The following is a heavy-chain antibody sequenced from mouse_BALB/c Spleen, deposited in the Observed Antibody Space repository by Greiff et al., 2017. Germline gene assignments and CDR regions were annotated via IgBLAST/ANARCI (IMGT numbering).Heavy chain of an antibody. J-gene: IGHJ4*01. Sequence: EVQLVESGGGLVKPGGSLKLSCAASGFTFSSYAMSWVRQTPEKRLEWVASISSGGSTYYPDSVKGRFTISRDNAKNNLYLQMSSLKSEDTAMYYCARGGTAYYYAMDYWGQGTSVTVSS. CDR1: GFTFSSYA. CDR2: ISSGGST. CDR3: ARGGTAYYYAMDY. V-gene: IGHV5-6-5*01. D-gene: IGHD3-3*01.